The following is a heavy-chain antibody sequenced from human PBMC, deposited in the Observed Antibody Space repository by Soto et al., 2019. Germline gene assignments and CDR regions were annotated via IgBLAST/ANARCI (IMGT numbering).Heavy chain of an antibody. Sequence: GGSLRLSCAASGFTFSSYAMSWVRQAPGKGLEWVSAISGSGGSTYYADSVKGRFTISRDNSKNTLYLQMNSLRAEDTAVYYCAKEIVATIWDDYGDYSGIRNDYWGQGTLVTVSS. CDR3: AKEIVATIWDDYGDYSGIRNDY. V-gene: IGHV3-23*01. CDR1: GFTFSSYA. J-gene: IGHJ4*02. CDR2: ISGSGGST. D-gene: IGHD4-17*01.